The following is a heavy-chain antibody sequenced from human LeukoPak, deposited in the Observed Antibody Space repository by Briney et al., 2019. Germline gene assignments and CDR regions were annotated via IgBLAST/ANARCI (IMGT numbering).Heavy chain of an antibody. CDR1: GFTFSSYW. J-gene: IGHJ6*02. CDR3: ARDREVRPDYYYYGMDV. Sequence: GGSLRLSCAASGFTFSSYWMSWVRQAPGKGLEWVANIKQDGSEKYYVDSVKGRFTISRDNAKNSLYLQMNSLRAEDTAVYYCARDREVRPDYYYYGMDVWGQGTTVTVSS. CDR2: IKQDGSEK. D-gene: IGHD3-10*01. V-gene: IGHV3-7*01.